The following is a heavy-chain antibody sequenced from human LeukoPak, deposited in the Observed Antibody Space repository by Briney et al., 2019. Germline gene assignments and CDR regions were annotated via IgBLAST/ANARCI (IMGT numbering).Heavy chain of an antibody. J-gene: IGHJ5*02. Sequence: SETLSLTCAVYGGSFSGYYWSWIRQPPGKGLEWIGEINHSGSTNYNPSLKSRVTISVDTSKNQFSLKLSSVTAADTAVYYCARRDRIAVAGNWFDPWGQGTLVTVSS. D-gene: IGHD6-19*01. CDR3: ARRDRIAVAGNWFDP. CDR1: GGSFSGYY. V-gene: IGHV4-34*01. CDR2: INHSGST.